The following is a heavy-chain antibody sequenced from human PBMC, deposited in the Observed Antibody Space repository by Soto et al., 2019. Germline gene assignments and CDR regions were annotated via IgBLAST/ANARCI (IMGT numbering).Heavy chain of an antibody. CDR3: ARDLGAYGMDV. V-gene: IGHV1-18*01. CDR1: GYTFTSYG. Sequence: QVQLVQSGAEVKKPGASVKVSCKASGYTFTSYGISWVRQAPGQGLEWMGWISAYNGNTNYAQKLQGRVTMTTDPSTSTAYLALRSLRAEDAAVYYCARDLGAYGMDVWGQGTTVTVSS. J-gene: IGHJ6*02. CDR2: ISAYNGNT.